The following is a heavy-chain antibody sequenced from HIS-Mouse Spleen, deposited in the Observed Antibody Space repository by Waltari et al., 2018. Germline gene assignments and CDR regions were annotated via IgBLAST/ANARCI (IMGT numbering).Heavy chain of an antibody. CDR3: TTDHNSGYPDY. Sequence: EVQLVESGGGLVKPGGSLRLSCAASGFTFSNAWMSLVRQAPGKGLEWVGRIKSKTDGGTTDYAAPVKGRFTISRDDSKNTLYLQMNSLKTEDTAVYYCTTDHNSGYPDYWGQGTLVTVSS. V-gene: IGHV3-15*01. D-gene: IGHD5-12*01. CDR2: IKSKTDGGTT. CDR1: GFTFSNAW. J-gene: IGHJ4*02.